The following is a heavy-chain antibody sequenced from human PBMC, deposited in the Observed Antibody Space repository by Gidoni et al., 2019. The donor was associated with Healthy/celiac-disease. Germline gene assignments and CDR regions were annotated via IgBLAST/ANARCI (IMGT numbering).Heavy chain of an antibody. CDR1: GFPFSSYS. V-gene: IGHV3-21*01. J-gene: IGHJ6*03. Sequence: EVQLVESGGGLVKPGGSLRLSCAASGFPFSSYSMNWVRQAPGKGLEWVSSISSSSSYIYYADSVKGRFTISRDNAKNSLYLQMNSLRAEDTAVYYCARDLSYPGQDYYYYYMDVWGKGTTVTVSS. CDR3: ARDLSYPGQDYYYYYMDV. CDR2: ISSSSSYI.